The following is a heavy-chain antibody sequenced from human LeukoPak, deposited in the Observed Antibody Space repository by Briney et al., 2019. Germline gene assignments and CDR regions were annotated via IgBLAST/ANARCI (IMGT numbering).Heavy chain of an antibody. CDR2: IIPIFGTA. CDR1: GGTFSSYA. Sequence: SVKVSCKASGGTFSSYAVSWVRQAPGQGLEWMGGIIPIFGTANYAQKFQGRVTITADESTSTAYMELSSLRSEDTAVYYCGQGIAVTEIDYWGQGTLVTVSS. CDR3: GQGIAVTEIDY. D-gene: IGHD6-19*01. J-gene: IGHJ4*02. V-gene: IGHV1-69*13.